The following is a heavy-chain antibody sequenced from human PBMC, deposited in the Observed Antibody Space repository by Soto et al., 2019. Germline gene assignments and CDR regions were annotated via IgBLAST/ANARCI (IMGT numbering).Heavy chain of an antibody. Sequence: LRLSCAASGFTFSSYAMHWVRQAPGKWLEWVAVISYDGSNKYYADSVKGRFTISRDNSKNTLYLQMNSLRAEDTAVYYCAELRYFDEGGYWGQGTLVTVSS. D-gene: IGHD3-9*01. CDR1: GFTFSSYA. V-gene: IGHV3-30-3*01. CDR3: AELRYFDEGGY. CDR2: ISYDGSNK. J-gene: IGHJ4*02.